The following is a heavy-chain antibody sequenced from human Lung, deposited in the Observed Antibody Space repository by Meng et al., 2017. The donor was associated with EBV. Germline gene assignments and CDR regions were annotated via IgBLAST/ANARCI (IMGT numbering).Heavy chain of an antibody. CDR3: ASGTPGRSYCDY. V-gene: IGHV1-18*01. Sequence: QVHLMQSGPEVKKPGVSVRVSCKASGYTVGSYGICWVRQAPGQGLEWMGWFVNYVDTYPAPKFQGRVTMTTDTHTNTAFMELRSLTSDDTAVYYCASGTPGRSYCDYWGQGTLVTVSS. J-gene: IGHJ4*02. CDR2: FVNYVDT. D-gene: IGHD2-15*01. CDR1: GYTVGSYG.